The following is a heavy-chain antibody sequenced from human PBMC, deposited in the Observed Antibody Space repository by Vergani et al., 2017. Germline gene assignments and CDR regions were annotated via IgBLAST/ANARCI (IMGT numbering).Heavy chain of an antibody. J-gene: IGHJ4*02. CDR1: GGSFSGHY. CDR2: LYASGST. V-gene: IGHV4-34*01. CDR3: ARHLRGYSYGVFDY. D-gene: IGHD5-18*01. Sequence: QVQLQQWGAGLLKPSETLSLTCAVYGGSFSGHYWGWIRQSPEKGLEWIGSLYASGSTYYSPSLKSRVAISIDTSKNHFSLRLSSVTAADTAVYYCARHLRGYSYGVFDYWGQGREVTVSS.